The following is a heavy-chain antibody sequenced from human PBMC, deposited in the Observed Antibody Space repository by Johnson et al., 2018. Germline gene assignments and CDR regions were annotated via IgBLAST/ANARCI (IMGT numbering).Heavy chain of an antibody. Sequence: VQLVESGGVVVQPGGSLRLSCAASGFTFDDYAMHWVRQAPGKGLEWVSLISWDGGSTYYADSVKGRFTISKDNSKNSLYLQMNSLRAGDTALYYCAKDIGVATIYYYVDGWGKGTTVTVSS. J-gene: IGHJ6*03. D-gene: IGHD5-12*01. CDR3: AKDIGVATIYYYVDG. CDR2: ISWDGGST. V-gene: IGHV3-43D*03. CDR1: GFTFDDYA.